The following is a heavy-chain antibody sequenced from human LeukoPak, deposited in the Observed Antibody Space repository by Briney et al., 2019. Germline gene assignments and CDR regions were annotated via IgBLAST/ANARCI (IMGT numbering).Heavy chain of an antibody. CDR2: ISYDGSNK. Sequence: QPGGSLRLSCAGSGFIVSSNYMSWVRQAAGKGLEWVAVISYDGSNKYYADSVKGRFTISRDNSKNTLYLQMNSLRAEDTAVYYCAKAPVAAHNWFDPWGQGTLVTVSS. D-gene: IGHD2-15*01. J-gene: IGHJ5*02. V-gene: IGHV3-30*18. CDR1: GFIVSSNY. CDR3: AKAPVAAHNWFDP.